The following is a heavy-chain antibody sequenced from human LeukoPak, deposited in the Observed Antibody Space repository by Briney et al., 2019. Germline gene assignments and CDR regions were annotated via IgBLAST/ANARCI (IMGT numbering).Heavy chain of an antibody. D-gene: IGHD1-7*01. CDR2: IFHSGST. V-gene: IGHV4-30-2*01. J-gene: IGHJ5*02. CDR3: AGDLNIGTGTGRGNWFDP. Sequence: SETLSLTCTVSGGSISSGGYYWSWIRQPPGKGLEWIGTIFHSGSTYYNPSLKSRVTISVDRSKNQFSLKLSSVTAADTAVYYCAGDLNIGTGTGRGNWFDPWGQGTLVTVSS. CDR1: GGSISSGGYY.